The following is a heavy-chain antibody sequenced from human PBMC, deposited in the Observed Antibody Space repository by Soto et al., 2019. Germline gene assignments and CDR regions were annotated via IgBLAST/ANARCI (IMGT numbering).Heavy chain of an antibody. CDR3: TRRKDGSGYYYASLSSSDNYYYGMDV. Sequence: GGSLRLSCAASGFTFSGSAMHWVRQASGKGLEWVGRIRSKANSYATAYAASVKGRFTISRDDSKNTAYLQMNSLKTEDTAVYYCTRRKDGSGYYYASLSSSDNYYYGMDVWGQGTTVTVSS. CDR1: GFTFSGSA. D-gene: IGHD3-22*01. CDR2: IRSKANSYAT. V-gene: IGHV3-73*01. J-gene: IGHJ6*02.